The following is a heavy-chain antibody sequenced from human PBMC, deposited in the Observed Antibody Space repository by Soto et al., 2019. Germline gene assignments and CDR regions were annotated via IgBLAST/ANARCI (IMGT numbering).Heavy chain of an antibody. V-gene: IGHV3-23*01. CDR2: ISGSGGST. J-gene: IGHJ4*02. D-gene: IGHD3-22*01. CDR3: AKSITMIVVVIKGGYFDY. CDR1: GFTFSFYS. Sequence: GGSLRLSCAASGFTFSFYSMNWVRQAPGKGLEWVSAISGSGGSTYYADSVKGRFTISRDNSKNTLYLQMNSLRAEDTAVYYCAKSITMIVVVIKGGYFDYWGQGTLVTVSS.